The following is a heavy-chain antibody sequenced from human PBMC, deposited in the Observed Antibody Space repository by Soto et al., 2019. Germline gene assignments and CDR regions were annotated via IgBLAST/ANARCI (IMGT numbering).Heavy chain of an antibody. Sequence: VASVKVSCKASGYTFTDYYMHWVRQAPGQGLEWMGWINPNSGDTNYAQKFQGRVTMTRDTSISTAYMDLSRLRSDDTAVYFCARVGNEYSSGWPLGYWGQGALVTVSS. V-gene: IGHV1-2*02. CDR1: GYTFTDYY. J-gene: IGHJ1*01. CDR3: ARVGNEYSSGWPLGY. CDR2: INPNSGDT. D-gene: IGHD6-19*01.